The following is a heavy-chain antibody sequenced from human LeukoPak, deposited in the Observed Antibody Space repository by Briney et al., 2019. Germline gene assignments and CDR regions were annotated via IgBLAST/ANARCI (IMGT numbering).Heavy chain of an antibody. D-gene: IGHD5-24*01. Sequence: PSETLSLTCAVSGGSISSGGYSWSWIRQPPGKGLEWIGYIYHSGSTYYNPSLKSRVTISVDRSKNQFSLKLSSVTAADTAVYYCARDLGREGYAIWGQGTLVTVSS. V-gene: IGHV4-30-2*01. CDR3: ARDLGREGYAI. CDR2: IYHSGST. J-gene: IGHJ4*02. CDR1: GGSISSGGYS.